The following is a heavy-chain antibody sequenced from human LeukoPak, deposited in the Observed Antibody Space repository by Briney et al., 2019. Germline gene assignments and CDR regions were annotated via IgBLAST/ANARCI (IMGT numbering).Heavy chain of an antibody. V-gene: IGHV4-59*01. CDR3: ARAPRAPRYCSSTSCYHGGYYYYSYMDV. CDR1: GGSISSYH. D-gene: IGHD2-2*01. CDR2: IYYSGST. Sequence: SETLSLTCTVSGGSISSYHWSWLRQPPGKGLEWIGYIYYSGSTNHTPSRKSQVTISVDASNNQFSLKLSAVTAADTAVYYCARAPRAPRYCSSTSCYHGGYYYYSYMDVWGKGTTVTVSS. J-gene: IGHJ6*03.